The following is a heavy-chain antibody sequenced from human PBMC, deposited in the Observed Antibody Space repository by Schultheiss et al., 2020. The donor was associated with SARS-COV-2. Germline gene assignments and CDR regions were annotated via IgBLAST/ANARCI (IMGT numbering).Heavy chain of an antibody. CDR3: ARFAGMWFGELIPPFYYGMDV. D-gene: IGHD3-10*01. V-gene: IGHV4-61*05. CDR2: IYYSGST. J-gene: IGHJ6*02. Sequence: SETLSLTCTVSGGSISSSSYYWGWIRQPPGKGLEWIGYIYYSGSTNYNPSLKSRVTISVDRSKNQFSLKLSSVTAADTAVYYCARFAGMWFGELIPPFYYGMDVWGQGTTVTVSS. CDR1: GGSISSSSYY.